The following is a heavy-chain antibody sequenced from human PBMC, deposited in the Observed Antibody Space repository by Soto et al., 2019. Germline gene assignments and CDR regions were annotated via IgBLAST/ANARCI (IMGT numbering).Heavy chain of an antibody. CDR3: ARYLETYYYYYGMDV. CDR2: IYPGDSDT. J-gene: IGHJ6*02. V-gene: IGHV5-51*01. Sequence: PGESLKISCKGSGYSFTSYWIGWVRQMPGKGLEWMGIIYPGDSDTRYSPSFQGQVTISADKSISTAYLQWSSLKASDTAMYYCARYLETYYYYYGMDVWGQGTTLTVSS. CDR1: GYSFTSYW.